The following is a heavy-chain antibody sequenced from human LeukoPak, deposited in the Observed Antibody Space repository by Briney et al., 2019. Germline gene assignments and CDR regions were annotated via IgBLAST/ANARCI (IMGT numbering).Heavy chain of an antibody. CDR2: ISAYNGNT. D-gene: IGHD3-3*01. V-gene: IGHV1-18*01. CDR3: ARAGRAIFGVATRWGAFDI. J-gene: IGHJ3*02. Sequence: ASVKVSCKASVSTFTSYGISWVRQAPGQGLEWMGWISAYNGNTNYAQKLQGRVTMTTDTSTSTAYMELRSLRSDDTAVYYCARAGRAIFGVATRWGAFDIWGQGTMVTVSS. CDR1: VSTFTSYG.